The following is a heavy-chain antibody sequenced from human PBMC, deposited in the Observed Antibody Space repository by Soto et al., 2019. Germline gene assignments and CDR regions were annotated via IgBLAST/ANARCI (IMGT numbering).Heavy chain of an antibody. V-gene: IGHV4-30-4*01. CDR2: IYYSGST. CDR1: GGSISSGDYY. CDR3: ARNSYGCTFSDY. J-gene: IGHJ4*02. Sequence: QVQLQESGPGLVKPSQTLSLTCTVSGGSISSGDYYWSWIRQPPGKGLEWIRSIYYSGSTYYNPSLRCRVTISVDTSKNQSSLKLSSVTAAATAVYYCARNSYGCTFSDYWGQGTLVTAS. D-gene: IGHD5-18*01.